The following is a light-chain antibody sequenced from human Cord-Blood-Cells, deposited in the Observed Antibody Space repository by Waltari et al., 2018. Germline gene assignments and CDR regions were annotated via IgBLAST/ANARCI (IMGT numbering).Light chain of an antibody. CDR1: SSDVRGHNY. CDR2: DVS. Sequence: SALTQPASVAGSPGQSLPISCTGPSSDVRGHNYVSWYQQHPGKAPKLMIYDVSNRPSGVSNRFSGSKSGNTASLTISGLQAEDEADYYCSSYTSSSTRVFGTGTKVTVL. CDR3: SSYTSSSTRV. J-gene: IGLJ1*01. V-gene: IGLV2-14*01.